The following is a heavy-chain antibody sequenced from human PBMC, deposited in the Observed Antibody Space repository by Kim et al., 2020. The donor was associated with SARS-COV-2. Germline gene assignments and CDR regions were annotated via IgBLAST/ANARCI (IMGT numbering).Heavy chain of an antibody. J-gene: IGHJ6*02. Sequence: SETLSLTCTVSGGSISSGGYYWSWIRQHPGKGLEWIGYIYYSGSTYYNPSLKSRVTISVDTSKNQFSLKLSSVTAADTAVYYCARDLLELPSTRTAYYYYGMDVWGQGTTVTVSS. CDR2: IYYSGST. CDR3: ARDLLELPSTRTAYYYYGMDV. D-gene: IGHD1-7*01. CDR1: GGSISSGGYY. V-gene: IGHV4-31*03.